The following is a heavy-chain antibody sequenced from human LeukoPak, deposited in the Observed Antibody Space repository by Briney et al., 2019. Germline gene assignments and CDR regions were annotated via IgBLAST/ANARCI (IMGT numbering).Heavy chain of an antibody. CDR1: GGSISSSSYY. CDR3: ASRYCSSTSCARRDHDAFDI. D-gene: IGHD2-2*01. V-gene: IGHV4-39*01. Sequence: PSETLSLTCTVSGGSISSSSYYWGWIRQPPGKGLEWIGSIYYSGSTYYNPSLKSRVTIFVDTSKNQFSLKLSSVTAADTAVYYCASRYCSSTSCARRDHDAFDIWGQGTMVTVSS. J-gene: IGHJ3*02. CDR2: IYYSGST.